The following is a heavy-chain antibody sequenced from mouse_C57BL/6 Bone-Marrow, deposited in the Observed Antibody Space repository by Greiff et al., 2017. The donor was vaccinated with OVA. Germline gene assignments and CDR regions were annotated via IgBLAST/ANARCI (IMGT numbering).Heavy chain of an antibody. D-gene: IGHD2-3*01. CDR2: IRSKSSNYAT. CDR1: GFTFNTYA. CDR3: VRVDGYTGGYAMDY. J-gene: IGHJ4*01. Sequence: EVMLVESGGGLVQPKGSLKLSCAASGFTFNTYAMHWVRQAPGKGLEWVARIRSKSSNYATYYADSVKDRFTISRDDSQSMLYLQMNNLKTEDTAMYYCVRVDGYTGGYAMDYWGQGTSVTVSS. V-gene: IGHV10-3*01.